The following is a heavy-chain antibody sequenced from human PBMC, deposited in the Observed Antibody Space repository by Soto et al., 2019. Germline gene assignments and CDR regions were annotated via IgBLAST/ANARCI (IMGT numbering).Heavy chain of an antibody. CDR3: ARGGEPLGYYGLDV. Sequence: QVQSQESGPGLLKASETLSLTCSVSGGSVRSGNHFWNWNRQPPGRGLEWLGYMYYTGVTNYNPSLNRRVSMSVDTSKNQFALKLTSLSAADTAVYYCARGGEPLGYYGLDVWGQGTTVTVSS. D-gene: IGHD3-10*01. CDR2: MYYTGVT. J-gene: IGHJ6*02. CDR1: GGSVRSGNHF. V-gene: IGHV4-61*01.